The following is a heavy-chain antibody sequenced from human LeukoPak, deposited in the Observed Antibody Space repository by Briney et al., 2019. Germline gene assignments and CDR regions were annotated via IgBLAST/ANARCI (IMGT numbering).Heavy chain of an antibody. V-gene: IGHV3-15*01. D-gene: IGHD3-3*01. CDR1: GFTFSNAW. J-gene: IGHJ4*02. CDR3: TTTPKRPGDYDFWSGPSPYYFDY. CDR2: IKSKTEGGTT. Sequence: GGSLRLSCAASGFTFSNAWMSWVRQAPGKGLEWVGRIKSKTEGGTTDYAAPVKGRFTISRDDSKNTLYLQMNSLKTEDTAVYYCTTTPKRPGDYDFWSGPSPYYFDYWGQGTLVTVSS.